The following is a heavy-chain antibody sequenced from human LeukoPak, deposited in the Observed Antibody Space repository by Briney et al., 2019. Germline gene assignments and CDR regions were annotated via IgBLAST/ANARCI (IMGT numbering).Heavy chain of an antibody. D-gene: IGHD2-2*02. CDR3: ARDIVVVPAAISYFDL. J-gene: IGHJ2*01. CDR1: GYTFTSYG. CDR2: ISAYNGNT. Sequence: ASVKVSCKASGYTFTSYGISWVRQAPGQGPEWMGWISAYNGNTNYAQKLQGRVTMTTDTSTSTAYMELRSLRSDDTAVYYCARDIVVVPAAISYFDLWGRGTLVTVSS. V-gene: IGHV1-18*01.